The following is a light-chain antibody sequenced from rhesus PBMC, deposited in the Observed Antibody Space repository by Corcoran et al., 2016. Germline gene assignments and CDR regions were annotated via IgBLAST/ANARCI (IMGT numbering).Light chain of an antibody. V-gene: IGKV3-42*03. CDR3: QRYDDWPYS. Sequence: ETVMMQSPATLSLSPGERATLSCRASQSVGSRLAWYQQKPGQAPRLLIYYSSTRATGIPDRFSGRGSGTEFTLTISSLDPEDIGVYYCQRYDDWPYSFGQGTKVEIK. J-gene: IGKJ2*01. CDR2: YSS. CDR1: QSVGSR.